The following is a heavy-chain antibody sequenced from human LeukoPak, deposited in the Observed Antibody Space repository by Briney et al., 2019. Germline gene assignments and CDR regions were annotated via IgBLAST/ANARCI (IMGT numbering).Heavy chain of an antibody. CDR1: GFTFSSYV. CDR3: ARGGGARPDY. V-gene: IGHV3-48*02. Sequence: AGGSLRLSCTASGFTFSSYVMNWVRQAPGKGLKWVSYISSSSSAIDYADSVKGRFTISRDNAKNSLFLQMNRRRDEDTAMYYCARGGGARPDYWGQGTLVTVSS. D-gene: IGHD3-10*01. CDR2: ISSSSSAI. J-gene: IGHJ4*02.